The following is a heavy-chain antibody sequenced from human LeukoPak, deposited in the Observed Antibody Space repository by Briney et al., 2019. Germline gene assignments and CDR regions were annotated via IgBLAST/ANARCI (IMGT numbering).Heavy chain of an antibody. D-gene: IGHD2-2*01. Sequence: SETLSLTCAVYGGTFSGYYWSWIRQPPGKGLEWIGEINHSGSTNYNPSLKSRVTISVDTSKNQFSLKLSSVTAADTAVYYCARGDRYCSSTSCYSRPGAFDIWAQGTMVTVSS. CDR3: ARGDRYCSSTSCYSRPGAFDI. CDR2: INHSGST. J-gene: IGHJ3*02. V-gene: IGHV4-34*01. CDR1: GGTFSGYY.